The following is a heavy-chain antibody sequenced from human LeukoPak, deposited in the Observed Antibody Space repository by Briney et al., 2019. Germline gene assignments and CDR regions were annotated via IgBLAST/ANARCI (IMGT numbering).Heavy chain of an antibody. CDR3: ARGGHGCSSTSCYYYYYGMDV. Sequence: SETLSLTCAVYGGSFRDYYWRGIRQPRGKGLAWIGGINHRGSTYYILSLKRRGTISVHTCQYQFYLKLSSVTATDTAVYDCARGGHGCSSTSCYYYYYGMDVWGKGTTVTVSS. D-gene: IGHD2-2*01. V-gene: IGHV4-34*01. J-gene: IGHJ6*04. CDR1: GGSFRDYY. CDR2: INHRGST.